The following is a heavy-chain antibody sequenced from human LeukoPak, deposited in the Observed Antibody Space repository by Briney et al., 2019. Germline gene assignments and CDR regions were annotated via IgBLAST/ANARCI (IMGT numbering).Heavy chain of an antibody. Sequence: PGGSLRLSCAASGFPFSSYWMHWVRHVPGKGLLWVSRINRDGSATIYADSVRGRFTISRDNAKNTLYLQMSGLRVEDTAVYHCASDSPYYGMDVWGQGTTVTVSS. CDR1: GFPFSSYW. CDR3: ASDSPYYGMDV. J-gene: IGHJ6*02. CDR2: INRDGSAT. V-gene: IGHV3-74*01.